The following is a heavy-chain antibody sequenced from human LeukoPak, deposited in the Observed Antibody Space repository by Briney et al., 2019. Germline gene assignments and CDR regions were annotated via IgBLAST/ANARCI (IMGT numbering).Heavy chain of an antibody. J-gene: IGHJ5*02. V-gene: IGHV4-59*11. CDR1: GGSISSHY. D-gene: IGHD2-15*01. Sequence: SETLSLTCTVSGGSISSHYWSWIRQPPGKGLEWIGYIYSSGITEYNPSLKSRVTISVDMSKNQFSLRLSSVTAADTAVYYCARDHCSGGSCNYNWFGPWGQGTLVTVSS. CDR2: IYSSGIT. CDR3: ARDHCSGGSCNYNWFGP.